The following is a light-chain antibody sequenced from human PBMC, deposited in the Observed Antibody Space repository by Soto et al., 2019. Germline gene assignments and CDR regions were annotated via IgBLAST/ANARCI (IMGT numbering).Light chain of an antibody. Sequence: EIVLTQSPATLSLSPGERATLSCRASQSISSSYLAWYQQKPGQAPRLLIYDASSRATGIPDRFSGSGSGTDFTLTISRLEPEDFATYYCQQYYSYPRTFGQGTKVDIK. CDR1: QSISSSY. CDR2: DAS. CDR3: QQYYSYPRT. J-gene: IGKJ1*01. V-gene: IGKV3-20*01.